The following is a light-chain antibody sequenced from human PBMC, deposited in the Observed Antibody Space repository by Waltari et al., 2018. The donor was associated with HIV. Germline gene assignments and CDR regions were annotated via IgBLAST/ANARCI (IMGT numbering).Light chain of an antibody. CDR3: QQYDNLLGT. CDR1: QDISNY. CDR2: DAS. Sequence: DIQMTQSPSSLSASVGHRVTITCQASQDISNYLNWYQQKPGKAPKLLIYDASNLETGVPSRFSGSGSGTDFTFTISSLQTEDIATYYCQQYDNLLGTFGPGTKVDIK. J-gene: IGKJ3*01. V-gene: IGKV1-33*01.